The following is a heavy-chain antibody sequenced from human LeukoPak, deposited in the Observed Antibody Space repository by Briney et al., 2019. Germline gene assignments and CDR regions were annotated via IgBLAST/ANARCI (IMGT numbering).Heavy chain of an antibody. CDR1: GFAVFSNY. CDR2: IYSDGDT. J-gene: IGHJ4*02. CDR3: ATPSGGY. D-gene: IGHD6-25*01. Sequence: GGSLRLSCAASGFAVFSNYMNWVGQAPGKGLEWVSVIYSDGDTSYADSVKGRFTISRDISKNTLYLQVNSLRAEDTAVYYCATPSGGYWGQGTLVTVSS. V-gene: IGHV3-66*01.